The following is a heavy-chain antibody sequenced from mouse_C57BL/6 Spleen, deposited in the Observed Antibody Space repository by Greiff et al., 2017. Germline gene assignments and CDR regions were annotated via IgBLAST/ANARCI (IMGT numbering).Heavy chain of an antibody. D-gene: IGHD3-1*01. V-gene: IGHV5-17*01. Sequence: EVHLVESGGGLVKPGGSLKLSCAASGFTFSDYGMHWVRQAPEKGLEWVAYISSGSSTIYYADTVKGRFTISRDNAKNTLFLQMTSLRSEDTAMYYCARAAPYAMDYWGQGTSVTVSS. J-gene: IGHJ4*01. CDR1: GFTFSDYG. CDR3: ARAAPYAMDY. CDR2: ISSGSSTI.